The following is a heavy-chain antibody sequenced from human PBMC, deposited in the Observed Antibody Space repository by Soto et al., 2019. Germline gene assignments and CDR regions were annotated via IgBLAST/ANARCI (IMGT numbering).Heavy chain of an antibody. D-gene: IGHD6-13*01. Sequence: EVQLVESEGGLVKPGGSLRLSCVVSGIPFIAAWMNWVRQAPGKGLEWVASIKSKGGGVTRDYAALVRGSFIISKDDSNTMVYLEINSLAVDDTAVYCCVFQSKYNRSFHWGPGTLVTVSS. CDR2: IKSKGGGVTR. CDR3: VFQSKYNRSFH. V-gene: IGHV3-15*07. CDR1: GIPFIAAW. J-gene: IGHJ4*02.